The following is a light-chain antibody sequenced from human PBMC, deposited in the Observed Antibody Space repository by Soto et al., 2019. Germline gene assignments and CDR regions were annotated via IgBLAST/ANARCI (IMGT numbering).Light chain of an antibody. J-gene: IGKJ1*01. CDR1: QSVSIW. CDR2: KSS. Sequence: DIQMTQSPSTLSASVGDRVTISCRASQSVSIWLAWYQQKQGRAPKLLIYKSSILESGVPSRFRGSGSGTEFTLTISSLQPDDFETYYCQQFNTSPWTFGQGTKVDIK. V-gene: IGKV1-5*03. CDR3: QQFNTSPWT.